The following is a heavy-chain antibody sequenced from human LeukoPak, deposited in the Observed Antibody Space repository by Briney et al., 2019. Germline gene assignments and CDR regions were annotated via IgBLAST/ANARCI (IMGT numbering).Heavy chain of an antibody. CDR1: GYSFTSYW. CDR3: ARGRSYYYDSSGQLLDY. Sequence: GESLKISCKGSGYSFTSYWIGWVRQMPGKGLEWMGIIYPGDSDTRYSPPFQGQVTISADKSISTAYLQWSSLKASDTAMYYCARGRSYYYDSSGQLLDYWGQGTLVTVSS. J-gene: IGHJ4*02. V-gene: IGHV5-51*01. CDR2: IYPGDSDT. D-gene: IGHD3-22*01.